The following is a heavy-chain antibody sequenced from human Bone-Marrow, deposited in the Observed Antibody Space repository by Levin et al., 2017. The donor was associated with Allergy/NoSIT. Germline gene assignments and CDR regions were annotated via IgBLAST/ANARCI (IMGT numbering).Heavy chain of an antibody. CDR3: AKERGDGWPEWFFGS. CDR1: GFPFSSYA. Sequence: PGGSLRLSCAASGFPFSSYAMGWVRQGPGKGLEWVSSLRDSGGSKYYEASVRGRFTISRDNSKNKLYLQMNSWRAEDTAVNYWAKERGDGWPEWFFGSWGQGTLVTVSS. V-gene: IGHV3-23*01. CDR2: LRDSGGSK. D-gene: IGHD5-24*01. J-gene: IGHJ4*02.